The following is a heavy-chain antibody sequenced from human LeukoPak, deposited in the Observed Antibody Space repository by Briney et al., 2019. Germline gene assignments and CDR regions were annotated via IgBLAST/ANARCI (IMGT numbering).Heavy chain of an antibody. CDR2: ISFDGNNN. J-gene: IGHJ4*02. CDR1: GFTFSNYG. V-gene: IGHV3-30*18. Sequence: GGSLRLSCAASGFTFSNYGTHWVRQAPGKGLEWVAVISFDGNNNYYADSVKGRFTISRDNSKNTLYLQMNSLRAEDTAVYYCAKDGGWYFDYWGQGTLVTVSS. D-gene: IGHD6-19*01. CDR3: AKDGGWYFDY.